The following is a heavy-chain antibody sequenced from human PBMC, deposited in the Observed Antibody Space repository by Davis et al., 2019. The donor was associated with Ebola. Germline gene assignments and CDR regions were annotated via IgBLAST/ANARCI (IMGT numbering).Heavy chain of an antibody. CDR3: ERSVELTMDDAFDI. J-gene: IGHJ3*02. V-gene: IGHV2-70*11. D-gene: IGHD4/OR15-4a*01. CDR1: GFSLRTSGMC. Sequence: SGPTLVKPPQTLTLTCTFSGFSLRTSGMCVSWIRQPPGKALEWLARIDWDDHKYYSTSLKTRLTISKDTSKNQVVLTITNLDPADTATYYCERSVELTMDDAFDIWGQGTMVTVSS. CDR2: IDWDDHK.